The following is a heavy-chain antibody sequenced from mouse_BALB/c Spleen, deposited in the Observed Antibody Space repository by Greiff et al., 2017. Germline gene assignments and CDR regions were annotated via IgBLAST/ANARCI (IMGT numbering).Heavy chain of an antibody. V-gene: IGHV1-15*01. D-gene: IGHD2-4*01. Sequence: VKLVESGAELVRPGASVTLSCKASGYTFTDYEMHWVKQTPVHGLEWIGAIDPETGGTAYNQKFKGKATLTADKSSSTAYMELRSLTSEDSAVYYCTRGSTMITTVFAYWGQGTLVTVSA. CDR1: GYTFTDYE. CDR2: IDPETGGT. CDR3: TRGSTMITTVFAY. J-gene: IGHJ3*01.